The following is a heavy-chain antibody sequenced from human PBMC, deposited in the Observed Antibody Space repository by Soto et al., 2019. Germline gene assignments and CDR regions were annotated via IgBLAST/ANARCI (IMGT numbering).Heavy chain of an antibody. D-gene: IGHD6-13*01. CDR3: AAGEASSRNLAPYYLDF. Sequence: SETLSLTCTVSGGSMRNYFWTWIRQPPGKGLEWIGYIHYSGTTSFFPSYNPSLRSRVTISEDTSKNQFSLKLLSVTTADTAVYFCAAGEASSRNLAPYYLDFWGQGTLVTVPQ. V-gene: IGHV4-59*01. J-gene: IGHJ4*02. CDR2: IHYSGTT. CDR1: GGSMRNYF.